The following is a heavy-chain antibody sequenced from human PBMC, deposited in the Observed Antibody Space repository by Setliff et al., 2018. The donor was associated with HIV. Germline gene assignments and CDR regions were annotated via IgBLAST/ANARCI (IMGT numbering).Heavy chain of an antibody. CDR1: AGSIRSSTYY. CDR3: ARGRSRYYYDGSGYYVDY. Sequence: SETLSLTCTVSAGSIRSSTYYWAWIRQPPGKGLEWIGYIYTSGSTNYNPSLRSRVTISVDTSKNHFSLRLSSVTAADTAVYYCARGRSRYYYDGSGYYVDYWGQGTLVTVSS. V-gene: IGHV4-61*05. CDR2: IYTSGST. J-gene: IGHJ4*02. D-gene: IGHD3-22*01.